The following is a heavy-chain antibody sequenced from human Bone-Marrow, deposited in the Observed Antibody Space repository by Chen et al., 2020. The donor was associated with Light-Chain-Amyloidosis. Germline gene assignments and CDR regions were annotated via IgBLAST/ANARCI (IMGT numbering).Heavy chain of an antibody. CDR2: ILYSGST. D-gene: IGHD7-27*01. CDR3: ARPTVPGNWGLGFDAVDI. J-gene: IGHJ3*02. V-gene: IGHV4-39*01. CDR1: GGSITSSNFY. Sequence: QLQLQESGPGLVKPSETLSLTCTVSGGSITSSNFYWGWIRQPPGKGLEWIGSILYSGSTYYSPSLKSRVTIAVDTSKNQFSLNLSSVTAADTAVYYWARPTVPGNWGLGFDAVDIWGQGTMVTVSS.